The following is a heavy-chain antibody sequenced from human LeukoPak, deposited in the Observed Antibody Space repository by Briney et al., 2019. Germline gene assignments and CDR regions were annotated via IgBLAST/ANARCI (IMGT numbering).Heavy chain of an antibody. CDR2: IYDSGRT. J-gene: IGHJ4*02. CDR3: ARGRDGYNLD. D-gene: IGHD5-24*01. CDR1: GGSISSYY. V-gene: IGHV4-59*01. Sequence: PSETLSLTCNVSGGSISSYYWSRIRQPPGNGLEWIGYIYDSGRTNYNPSLKSRVTISVDTSKTQFSLKLSSVTAADTAVYYCARGRDGYNLDWGQGTLVTVSS.